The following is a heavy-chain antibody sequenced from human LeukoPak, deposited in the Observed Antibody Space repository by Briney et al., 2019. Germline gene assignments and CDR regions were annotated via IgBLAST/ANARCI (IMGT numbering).Heavy chain of an antibody. CDR3: ARRGLTRSSWYEESNWFDP. CDR2: IRYDGSNK. Sequence: GGSLRLSCAASGFTFSSYGMHWVRQAPGKGLEWVAFIRYDGSNKYYADSVKGRFTISRDNSKNTLYLQMNSLRAEDTAVYYCARRGLTRSSWYEESNWFDPWGQGTLVTVSS. V-gene: IGHV3-30*02. J-gene: IGHJ5*02. D-gene: IGHD6-13*01. CDR1: GFTFSSYG.